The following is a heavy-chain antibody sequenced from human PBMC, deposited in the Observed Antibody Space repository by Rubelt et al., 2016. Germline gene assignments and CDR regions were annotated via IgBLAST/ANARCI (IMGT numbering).Heavy chain of an antibody. J-gene: IGHJ4*02. CDR3: ARGRGYDYIWGRQYYFDK. CDR2: IIHSGST. V-gene: IGHV4-34*01. Sequence: QVQLQQWGAGMLKTSETLSLTCAVYGGSFRGYYWSWTRQPPGKGLEWIGEIIHSGSTKYNPSPKIRVTISVDTSKNQFSLKVDSVTAADTAVYYCARGRGYDYIWGRQYYFDKWGQGTLVTVSS. CDR1: GGSFRGYY. D-gene: IGHD3-16*01.